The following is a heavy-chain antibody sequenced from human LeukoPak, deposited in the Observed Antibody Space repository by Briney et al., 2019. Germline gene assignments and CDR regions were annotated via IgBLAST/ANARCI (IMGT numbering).Heavy chain of an antibody. D-gene: IGHD3-22*01. Sequence: ASVKVSCKASGYTFTSYGISWVRQAPGQGLEWMGWISAYNGNTNYAQKLQGRVTMTTDTSTSTAYMELRSLRSDDTAVYYCARNGYRSPDYYDSSGYYKFLVYWGQGTLVTVSS. J-gene: IGHJ4*02. V-gene: IGHV1-18*01. CDR1: GYTFTSYG. CDR2: ISAYNGNT. CDR3: ARNGYRSPDYYDSSGYYKFLVY.